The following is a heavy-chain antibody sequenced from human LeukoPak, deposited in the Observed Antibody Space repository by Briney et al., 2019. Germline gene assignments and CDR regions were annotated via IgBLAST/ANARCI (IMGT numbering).Heavy chain of an antibody. J-gene: IGHJ6*02. V-gene: IGHV3-30*03. Sequence: GGSLRLSCAASGFTFRNYDMLWVRQSPVTGLEWVAVASNLEGHRYYSDSVRGRFTISRDNSKSTLYLQMNSLRPEDTAMYYCTRDLMDYDVSTGLHHYYMDVWGQGTTVTVSS. CDR3: TRDLMDYDVSTGLHHYYMDV. CDR1: GFTFRNYD. CDR2: ASNLEGHR. D-gene: IGHD3-9*01.